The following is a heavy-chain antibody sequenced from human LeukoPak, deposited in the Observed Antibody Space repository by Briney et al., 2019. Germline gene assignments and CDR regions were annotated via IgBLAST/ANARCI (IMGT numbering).Heavy chain of an antibody. CDR1: GGSFTSYG. Sequence: ASVKVSCKASGGSFTSYGISWVRQAPGQGLEWMGKIIPIYGRANYGQKFQGRVTITADESTTTSYMELSSLRSEDTAVYYCARGPSRVYQLLYRGGWFDPWGQGTLVTVSS. CDR2: IIPIYGRA. CDR3: ARGPSRVYQLLYRGGWFDP. V-gene: IGHV1-69*13. D-gene: IGHD2-2*02. J-gene: IGHJ5*02.